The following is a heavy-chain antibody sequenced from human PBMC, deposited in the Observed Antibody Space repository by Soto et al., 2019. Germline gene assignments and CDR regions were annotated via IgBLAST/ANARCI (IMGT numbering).Heavy chain of an antibody. J-gene: IGHJ4*02. V-gene: IGHV1-3*01. Sequence: ASVKVSCKASRYTFTSYAIHWVRQAPGQRLEWMGWINAGNGNTKYSQKFQGRVTITRDTSASTAYMELSSLRSEDTAVYYCARAVGGPTSNLDYWGQGTLVTVSS. CDR3: ARAVGGPTSNLDY. CDR1: RYTFTSYA. D-gene: IGHD3-16*01. CDR2: INAGNGNT.